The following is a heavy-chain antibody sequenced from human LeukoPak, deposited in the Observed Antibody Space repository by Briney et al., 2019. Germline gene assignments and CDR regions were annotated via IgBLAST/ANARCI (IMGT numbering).Heavy chain of an antibody. J-gene: IGHJ4*02. V-gene: IGHV4-39*01. Sequence: SETLSPTCTVSGGSFSSSGYYWGWIRQPPGKGQEWFGSISYSGSTYYNPSLKSRVTISVDTSKNQFSLKLRSVTAADTALYYCARFARPARTGFDYWGQGTLVTVSS. CDR1: GGSFSSSGYY. D-gene: IGHD1-14*01. CDR3: ARFARPARTGFDY. CDR2: ISYSGST.